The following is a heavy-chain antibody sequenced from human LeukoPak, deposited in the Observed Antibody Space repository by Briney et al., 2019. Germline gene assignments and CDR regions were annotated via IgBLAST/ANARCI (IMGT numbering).Heavy chain of an antibody. V-gene: IGHV1-46*01. Sequence: ASVKVSCKASGYTFTSYYMHWVRQAPGQGLEWMGMINPSGGSTSYAQKFQGRVTMTKDTSTSTVYMELSSLRSEDTAVYYCVRIDYSNAFDIWGQGTMVTVSS. J-gene: IGHJ3*02. CDR3: VRIDYSNAFDI. CDR2: INPSGGST. D-gene: IGHD4-11*01. CDR1: GYTFTSYY.